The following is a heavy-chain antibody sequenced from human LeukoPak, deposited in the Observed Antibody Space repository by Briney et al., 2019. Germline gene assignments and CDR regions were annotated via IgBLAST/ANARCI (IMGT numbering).Heavy chain of an antibody. V-gene: IGHV5-51*01. CDR3: ASYKYSSSWLFDY. CDR1: GYSFTSYW. J-gene: IGHJ4*02. D-gene: IGHD6-13*01. Sequence: GESLKISCKGSGYSFTSYWIGWVRQMPGKGLEWMGIIYPGDSDTRYSPSFQGQVTISADKSISTAYMELSRLRSDDTAVYYCASYKYSSSWLFDYWGQGTLVTVSS. CDR2: IYPGDSDT.